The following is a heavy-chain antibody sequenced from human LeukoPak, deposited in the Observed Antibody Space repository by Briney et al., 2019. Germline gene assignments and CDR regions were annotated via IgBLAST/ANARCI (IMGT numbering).Heavy chain of an antibody. CDR1: GFTFSSYG. CDR2: ISYDGSNK. CDR3: AHGYCSGGSCSRPPDY. Sequence: PGGSLRLSCAASGFTFSSYGTHWVRQAPGKGLEWVAVISYDGSNKYYADSVKGRFTISRDNSKNTLYLQMNSLRAEDTAVYYCAHGYCSGGSCSRPPDYWGQGTLVTVSS. J-gene: IGHJ4*02. V-gene: IGHV3-30*03. D-gene: IGHD2-15*01.